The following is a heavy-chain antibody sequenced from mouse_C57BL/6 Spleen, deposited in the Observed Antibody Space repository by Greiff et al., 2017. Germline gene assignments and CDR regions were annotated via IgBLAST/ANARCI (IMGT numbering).Heavy chain of an antibody. D-gene: IGHD4-1*01. V-gene: IGHV1-69*01. J-gene: IGHJ2*01. Sequence: VQLQQPGAELVMPGASVKLSCKASGYTFTSYWMHWVKQRPGQGLEWIGEIDPSDSYTNYNQKFKGKSTLTVDKSSSTAYMQLSSLTSEDSAVYYCARKGTGTFDDWGQGTTLTVAS. CDR1: GYTFTSYW. CDR3: ARKGTGTFDD. CDR2: IDPSDSYT.